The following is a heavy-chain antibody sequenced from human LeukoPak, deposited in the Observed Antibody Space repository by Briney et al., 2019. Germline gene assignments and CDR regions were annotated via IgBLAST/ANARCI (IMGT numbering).Heavy chain of an antibody. V-gene: IGHV3-64D*06. Sequence: GGSLRLSCSASGFTFSSYAMHWVRQAPGKGLGYVSAISSNGGSTYYADSVKGRFTISRDNSKNTLYLQMSSLRAEDTAVYYCAAAAGTGDDAFDIWGQGTMVTVSS. D-gene: IGHD6-13*01. CDR1: GFTFSSYA. J-gene: IGHJ3*02. CDR3: AAAAGTGDDAFDI. CDR2: ISSNGGST.